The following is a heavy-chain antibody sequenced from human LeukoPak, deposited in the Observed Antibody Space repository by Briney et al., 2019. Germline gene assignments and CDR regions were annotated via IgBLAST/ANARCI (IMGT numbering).Heavy chain of an antibody. CDR3: ARAYQPLGGLSFPDS. D-gene: IGHD3-16*02. CDR2: INTNTGNP. J-gene: IGHJ5*01. Sequence: ASVKVSCKASGYTLTSYAMNWVRQAPGQGLEWMGWINTNTGNPAYAQGFTGRFVFSLDTSVSTAYLQISSLKAEDTAVYYCARAYQPLGGLSFPDSWGQGTLVTVSS. V-gene: IGHV7-4-1*02. CDR1: GYTLTSYA.